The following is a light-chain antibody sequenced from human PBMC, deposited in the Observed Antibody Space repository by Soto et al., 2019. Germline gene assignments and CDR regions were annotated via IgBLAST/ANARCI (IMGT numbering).Light chain of an antibody. Sequence: EIVLTQSPATLSLSPGERATLSCRASQSVSSYLAWYQQKPGQAPRLLIYDASNRATGIPARCSGSGSGTDFTLTISSLEPEDFAVYYCQQRSNWLHLTFGGGTKVEIK. CDR2: DAS. V-gene: IGKV3-11*01. CDR3: QQRSNWLHLT. CDR1: QSVSSY. J-gene: IGKJ4*01.